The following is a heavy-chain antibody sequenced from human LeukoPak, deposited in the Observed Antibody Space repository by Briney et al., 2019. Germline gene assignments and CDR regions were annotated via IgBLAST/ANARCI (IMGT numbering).Heavy chain of an antibody. Sequence: PSQTLSLTCAVSGGSISSGGYSWSWIRQHPGKGLEWIGYIYYSGSTYYNPSLKSRVTISVDTSKNQFSLKLSSVTAADTAVYYCARMSALNYYGSGSYLFDYWGQGTLVTVSS. CDR2: IYYSGST. D-gene: IGHD3-10*01. J-gene: IGHJ4*02. CDR1: GGSISSGGYS. V-gene: IGHV4-31*11. CDR3: ARMSALNYYGSGSYLFDY.